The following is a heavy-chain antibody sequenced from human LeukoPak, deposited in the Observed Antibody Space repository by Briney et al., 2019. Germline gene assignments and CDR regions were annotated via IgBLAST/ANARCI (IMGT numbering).Heavy chain of an antibody. CDR1: GDFITAYY. Sequence: PSGTLSLTCTVSGDFITAYYWSWIRQPPGKGLEWIGYVYYSGSTEYNPSLRSRVTISLEMSKHQVSLNLTSVTAADTAVYYCASNTGTVFDYWGQGALVPVSS. D-gene: IGHD7-27*01. J-gene: IGHJ4*02. V-gene: IGHV4-59*01. CDR2: VYYSGST. CDR3: ASNTGTVFDY.